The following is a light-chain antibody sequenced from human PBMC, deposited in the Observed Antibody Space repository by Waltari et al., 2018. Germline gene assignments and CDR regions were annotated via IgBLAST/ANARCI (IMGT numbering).Light chain of an antibody. J-gene: IGKJ1*01. V-gene: IGKV3-20*01. CDR3: QQYGNSPWT. CDR1: QRISASH. Sequence: TQSPGTLSLSQGESATISCRTSQRISASHLSWYQQKPGQAPRLLIYGTSTRATGIPERFSGSGSGTDFSLTVTSMQPEDFAVYFCQQYGNSPWTFGQGTKVEV. CDR2: GTS.